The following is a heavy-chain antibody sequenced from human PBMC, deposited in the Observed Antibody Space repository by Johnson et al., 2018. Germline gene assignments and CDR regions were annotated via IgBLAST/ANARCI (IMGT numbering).Heavy chain of an antibody. Sequence: VQLQESGGGLAQPGGSLRLSCTASGLTFSTDWMHWVRQIPGKGLEWVSRLTPDGTDTYYADSVKGRFTMSRDNAKNTLFLQMNSLRAEDTAMYYCAREEAAAGNWFFDLWGRGTLVTVSS. CDR3: AREEAAAGNWFFDL. CDR1: GLTFSTDW. D-gene: IGHD6-13*01. V-gene: IGHV3-74*01. J-gene: IGHJ2*01. CDR2: LTPDGTDT.